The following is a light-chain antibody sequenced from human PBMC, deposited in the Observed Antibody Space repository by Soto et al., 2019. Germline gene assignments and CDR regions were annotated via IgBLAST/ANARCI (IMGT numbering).Light chain of an antibody. CDR1: QNVSSTY. V-gene: IGKV3-20*01. CDR3: QQYDTSPWT. Sequence: EIVLTQSPGTLSLSPGERATLSCRASQNVSSTYLAWFQQKPGQAPRLLMYGASNRATGIPDRFSGSGSGTDFTLTISRLEPEDFAVYYCQQYDTSPWTFGQGTKVEV. J-gene: IGKJ1*01. CDR2: GAS.